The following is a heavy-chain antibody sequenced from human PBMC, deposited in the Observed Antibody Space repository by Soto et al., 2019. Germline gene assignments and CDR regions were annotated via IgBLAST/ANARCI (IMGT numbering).Heavy chain of an antibody. V-gene: IGHV3-74*01. CDR3: AKRGVDTFGLSY. CDR2: INTDGSST. CDR1: GFTFISFW. Sequence: PGGSLRLSCAFSGFTFISFWMHLVRQAPGEGLVWVSRINTDGSSTSYADSVKGRFTISRDNAKNTLYLQMNSLRVEDTAMYYCAKRGVDTFGLSYWGQGTLVTVSS. J-gene: IGHJ4*02. D-gene: IGHD3-10*01.